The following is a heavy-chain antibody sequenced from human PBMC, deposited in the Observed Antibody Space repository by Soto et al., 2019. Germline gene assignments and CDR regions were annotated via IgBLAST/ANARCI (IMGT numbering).Heavy chain of an antibody. V-gene: IGHV3-15*01. CDR3: NTGGYYFDY. CDR1: GFTFSNAW. D-gene: IGHD1-26*01. CDR2: IKSKPDGGTT. Sequence: GGSLRLSCAGSGFTFSNAWMNWVRQAPGKGLEWVGRIKSKPDGGTTDYAAPVKGRFSISRDDSKNTVYLQMNSLKAEDTAVYYCNTGGYYFDYWGQGTLVTVSS. J-gene: IGHJ4*02.